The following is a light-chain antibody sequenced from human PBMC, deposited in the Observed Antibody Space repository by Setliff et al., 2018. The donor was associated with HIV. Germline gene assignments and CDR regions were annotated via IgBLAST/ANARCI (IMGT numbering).Light chain of an antibody. CDR2: DVS. J-gene: IGLJ2*01. CDR1: SSDVGGYTY. CDR3: CSYAGSFTWV. V-gene: IGLV2-11*01. Sequence: QSALTQPRSVSGSRGQSVTISCTGSSSDVGGYTYVSWYQQHPGKSPKLMIYDVSKRPSGVPDRVSGSKSGNTASLTISGLQAEDEADYYCCSYAGSFTWVFGGGTKGTVL.